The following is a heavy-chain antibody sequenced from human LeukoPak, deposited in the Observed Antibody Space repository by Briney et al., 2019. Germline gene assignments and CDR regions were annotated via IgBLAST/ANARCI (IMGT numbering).Heavy chain of an antibody. V-gene: IGHV1-8*01. CDR2: MNPNSGNT. J-gene: IGHJ4*02. CDR1: GYTFTSYD. D-gene: IGHD3-3*01. Sequence: ASVKVSCKASGYTFTSYDINWVRQATGQGLEWMGWMNPNSGNTGYAQKFQGRVTMTRNTSISTAYVELSSLRSEDTAVYYCARVIRQRGVVIFDYWGQGTLVTVSS. CDR3: ARVIRQRGVVIFDY.